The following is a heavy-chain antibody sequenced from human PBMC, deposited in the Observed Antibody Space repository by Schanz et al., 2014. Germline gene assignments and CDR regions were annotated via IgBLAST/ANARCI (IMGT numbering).Heavy chain of an antibody. CDR1: GFTFSTYA. V-gene: IGHV3-23*04. CDR2: ISGSGGST. D-gene: IGHD3-9*01. Sequence: EADLVESGGGLIQRGESLRLSCAASGFTFSTYAMSWVRQAPGKGLEWVSAISGSGGSTYYADSVKGRFTISRDNSKNTLYLQMNSLRAEDTAVYYCEKQIHYDILTVPRNWGQGTLVTVSS. J-gene: IGHJ4*02. CDR3: EKQIHYDILTVPRN.